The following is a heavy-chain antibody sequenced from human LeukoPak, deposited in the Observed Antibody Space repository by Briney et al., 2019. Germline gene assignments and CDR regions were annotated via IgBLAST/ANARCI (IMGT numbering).Heavy chain of an antibody. CDR2: INSDGSST. CDR1: GFTFSSYW. V-gene: IGHV3-74*03. Sequence: GGSLRLSCAASGFTFSSYWMHWVRQAPGKGLVWVSRINSDGSSTMHADFVKGRFTISRDNAKNTLYLQMNSLRAEDTAVYYGARDYSDILTGYNNVDSWARGTRVTVSS. CDR3: ARDYSDILTGYNNVDS. D-gene: IGHD3-9*01. J-gene: IGHJ4*02.